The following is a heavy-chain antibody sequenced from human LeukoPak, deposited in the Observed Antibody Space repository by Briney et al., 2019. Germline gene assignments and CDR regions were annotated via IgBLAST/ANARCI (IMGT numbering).Heavy chain of an antibody. CDR1: GGTFSSYA. CDR3: AREEQLSSSSFDY. CDR2: IIPIFGTA. D-gene: IGHD6-6*01. V-gene: IGHV1-69*05. J-gene: IGHJ4*02. Sequence: SVKVSCKASGGTFSSYAISWVRPAPGQGLEWMGGIIPIFGTANYAQKFQGRVTITTDESTSTAYMELSSLRSEDTAVYYCAREEQLSSSSFDYWGQGTLVTVSS.